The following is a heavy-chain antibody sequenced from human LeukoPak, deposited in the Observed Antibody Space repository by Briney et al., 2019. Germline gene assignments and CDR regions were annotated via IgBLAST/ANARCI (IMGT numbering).Heavy chain of an antibody. CDR3: ARDAYDFWSGTRGYYFDY. D-gene: IGHD3-3*01. CDR2: IIPIFGTA. CDR1: GGTFSSYA. J-gene: IGHJ4*02. Sequence: ASVKVSCKASGGTFSSYAISWVRQAPGQGLEWMGGIIPIFGTANYAQKFQGRVTITTDGSTSTAYMELSSLRSEDTAVYYCARDAYDFWSGTRGYYFDYWGQGTLVTVSS. V-gene: IGHV1-69*05.